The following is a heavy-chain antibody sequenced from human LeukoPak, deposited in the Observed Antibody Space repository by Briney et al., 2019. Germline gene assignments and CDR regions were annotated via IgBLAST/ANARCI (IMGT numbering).Heavy chain of an antibody. V-gene: IGHV5-51*01. J-gene: IGHJ4*02. Sequence: GESLKISCKGSGYSFTSYWIGWVRQMPGKGLEWMGIIYPGDSDTRYSPSFQGQVTISADKSISTAYLQWNSLKASDTAMYYCARCFAYYDSSGYYYLDHWGQGTLVTVSS. CDR3: ARCFAYYDSSGYYYLDH. CDR1: GYSFTSYW. D-gene: IGHD3-22*01. CDR2: IYPGDSDT.